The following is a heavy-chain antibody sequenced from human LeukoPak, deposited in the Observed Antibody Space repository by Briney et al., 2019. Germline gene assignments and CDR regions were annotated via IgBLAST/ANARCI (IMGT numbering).Heavy chain of an antibody. CDR3: ARDLRYSSGWYFDY. CDR2: IYTSGST. D-gene: IGHD6-19*01. J-gene: IGHJ4*02. CDR1: GGSISSYY. V-gene: IGHV4-4*07. Sequence: SETLSLTCTVSGGSISSYYWSWIRQPAGKGLEWIGRIYTSGSTNYNPSLKSRVTMSVDTSKNQFSLKLSSVTAADTAVYYCARDLRYSSGWYFDYWAREPWSPSPQ.